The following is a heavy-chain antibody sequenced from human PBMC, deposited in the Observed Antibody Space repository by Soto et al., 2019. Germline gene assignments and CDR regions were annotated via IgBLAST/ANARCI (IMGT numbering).Heavy chain of an antibody. V-gene: IGHV4-61*01. CDR1: GGSVSSGSYY. CDR3: ARGGAYCSGDCRPYSFDC. Sequence: PSETLSLTCTVSGGSVSSGSYYWTWIRQPPGKGLEWIGYIYYNGRTEYNPSLETRVTLSADTSKDQFSLKLTSVTAADTAVYYCARGGAYCSGDCRPYSFDCWGQGSLVTVSS. D-gene: IGHD2-21*02. CDR2: IYYNGRT. J-gene: IGHJ4*01.